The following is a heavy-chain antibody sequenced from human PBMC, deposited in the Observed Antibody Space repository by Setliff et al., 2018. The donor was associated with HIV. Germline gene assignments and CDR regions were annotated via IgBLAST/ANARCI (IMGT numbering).Heavy chain of an antibody. CDR1: GDSIRSRSFY. CDR2: ISNSGPA. D-gene: IGHD3-16*01. Sequence: NPSETLSLTCSVLGDSIRSRSFYWSWVRQVPGKGLEWIGHISNSGPASYNPSLKNRLVILMNSTDNHFSLRLDFVTAADTAVYYCARAAYVWGAYRFSPFDFWGQGAQVTVSS. CDR3: ARAAYVWGAYRFSPFDF. V-gene: IGHV4-31*03. J-gene: IGHJ4*02.